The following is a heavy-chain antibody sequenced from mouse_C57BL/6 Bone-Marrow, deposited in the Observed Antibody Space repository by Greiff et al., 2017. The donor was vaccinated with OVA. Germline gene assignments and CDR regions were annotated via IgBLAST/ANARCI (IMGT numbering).Heavy chain of an antibody. CDR1: GYTFTDYY. V-gene: IGHV1-26*01. CDR3: ARYYGSRAWFAY. J-gene: IGHJ3*01. Sequence: VQLQQSGPELVKPGASVKISCKASGYTFTDYYMNWVKQSHGKSLEWIGDINPNNGGTSYNQKFKGKATLTVDKSSSTAYMELRSLTSEDSAVYDCARYYGSRAWFAYWGQGTLVTVSA. CDR2: INPNNGGT. D-gene: IGHD1-1*01.